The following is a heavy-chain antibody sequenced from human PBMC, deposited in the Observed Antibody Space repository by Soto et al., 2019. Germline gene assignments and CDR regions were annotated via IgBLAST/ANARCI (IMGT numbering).Heavy chain of an antibody. V-gene: IGHV4-59*01. CDR3: AGGGNRYSRTWSGVGGFGY. CDR2: IFLGGTT. D-gene: IGHD5-12*01. J-gene: IGHJ4*02. Sequence: SETLSLTCTVSGAPISSSYWSWIRQPPGKGLEWIGYIFLGGTTDCNPSLKSRVTISVDTSKNQFSLNLSSLTTADTAVYLCAGGGNRYSRTWSGVGGFGYWGQGTRVTV. CDR1: GAPISSSY.